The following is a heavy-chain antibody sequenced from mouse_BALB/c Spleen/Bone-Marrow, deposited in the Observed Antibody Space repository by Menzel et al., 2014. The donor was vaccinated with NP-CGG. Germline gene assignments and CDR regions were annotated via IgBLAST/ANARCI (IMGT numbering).Heavy chain of an antibody. CDR2: IFPGTGTT. CDR3: ARKGISTVIATAYYFDY. D-gene: IGHD2-4*01. V-gene: IGHV1S132*01. J-gene: IGHJ2*01. Sequence: QVQLQQSGAELVKPGASVKLSCKTSGYTFTSYWIQWVKQRPGQGLGWIGEIFPGTGTTYYNEKFKDKATLTIDTSSSTAYMQLSSLTSEDSAVYSCARKGISTVIATAYYFDYWGQGSTLTVSS. CDR1: GYTFTSYW.